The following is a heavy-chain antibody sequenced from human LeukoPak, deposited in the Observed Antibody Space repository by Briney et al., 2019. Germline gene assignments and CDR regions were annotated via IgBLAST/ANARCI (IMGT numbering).Heavy chain of an antibody. D-gene: IGHD3-16*01. CDR1: GFIVSSNY. CDR3: ARSIMISFGGVLDHFDY. CDR2: IYSDGRT. V-gene: IGHV3-53*01. J-gene: IGHJ4*02. Sequence: PGGSLRLSCAASGFIVSSNYMSWVRQAPGKGLEWVSVIYSDGRTYYADSVKGRFIISRDNSKNMLFLQMNSLRAEDTAVYYCARSIMISFGGVLDHFDYWGKGTLVTVSS.